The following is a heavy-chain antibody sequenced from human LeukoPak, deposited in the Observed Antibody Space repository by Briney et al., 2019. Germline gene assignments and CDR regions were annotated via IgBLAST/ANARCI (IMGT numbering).Heavy chain of an antibody. V-gene: IGHV3-21*01. CDR1: GFTFSSYS. Sequence: GGSLRLSCAASGFTFSSYSMNWVRQAPGKGLEWVSSISSSSSYIYYADSVKGRFTISRDNAKNSLYLQMNSLRAEDTAVYYCARDPVGHGDHDYWGQGTLVTVSS. J-gene: IGHJ4*02. CDR3: ARDPVGHGDHDY. D-gene: IGHD4-17*01. CDR2: ISSSSSYI.